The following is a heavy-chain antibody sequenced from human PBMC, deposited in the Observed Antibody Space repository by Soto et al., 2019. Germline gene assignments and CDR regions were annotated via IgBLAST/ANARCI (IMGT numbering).Heavy chain of an antibody. CDR2: INHSGST. CDR1: GGSFSGYY. Sequence: SETLSLTCAVYGGSFSGYYWSWIRQPPGKGLEWIGEINHSGSTNYNPSLKSRVTISVDTSKNQFSLKLSSVTAADTAVYYCARGRTPLMVYAIYYFDYWGQGTLVTVSS. V-gene: IGHV4-34*01. CDR3: ARGRTPLMVYAIYYFDY. J-gene: IGHJ4*02. D-gene: IGHD2-8*01.